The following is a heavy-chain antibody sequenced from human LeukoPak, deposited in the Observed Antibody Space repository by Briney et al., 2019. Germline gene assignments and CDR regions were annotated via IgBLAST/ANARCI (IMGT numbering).Heavy chain of an antibody. D-gene: IGHD5-18*01. CDR1: GGSFSGYY. V-gene: IGHV4-34*01. J-gene: IGHJ5*02. CDR3: ARVGNTANWFDP. CDR2: INHSGST. Sequence: SETLSLTCAVYGGSFSGYYWSWIRQPPGKGLEWIGEINHSGSTNYNPSLKSRVTISVDTSKNQFSLKLSSVTAADTAVYYCARVGNTANWFDPWGQGTLVTVSS.